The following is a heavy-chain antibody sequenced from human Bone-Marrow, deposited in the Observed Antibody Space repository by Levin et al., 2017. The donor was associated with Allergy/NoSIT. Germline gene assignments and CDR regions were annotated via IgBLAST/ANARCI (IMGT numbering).Heavy chain of an antibody. V-gene: IGHV3-11*05. Sequence: GGSLRLSCAASGFSFSYYYMNWIRQAPGKGLEWVSYISTTGSYTKYADSVTGRFTVSRDNAKNSVFLQMNSLRAEDKAIYYCARDRGGEWIDFWGQGALVTVSS. CDR1: GFSFSYYY. J-gene: IGHJ4*02. CDR3: ARDRGGEWIDF. D-gene: IGHD3-16*01. CDR2: ISTTGSYT.